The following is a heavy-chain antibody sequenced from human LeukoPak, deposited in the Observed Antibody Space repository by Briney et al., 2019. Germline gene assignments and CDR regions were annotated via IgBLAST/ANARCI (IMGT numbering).Heavy chain of an antibody. D-gene: IGHD2-15*01. CDR1: GGSISSYY. CDR3: AREVVVVVAATIDY. J-gene: IGHJ4*02. V-gene: IGHV4-4*07. CDR2: IYTSGST. Sequence: SETLSLTCTVSGGSISSYYWSWIRQPAGKGLEWIGRIYTSGSTNYNPSLKSRFTMSVDTSKNQFSLKLSSVTAADTAVYYCAREVVVVVAATIDYWGQGTLVTVSS.